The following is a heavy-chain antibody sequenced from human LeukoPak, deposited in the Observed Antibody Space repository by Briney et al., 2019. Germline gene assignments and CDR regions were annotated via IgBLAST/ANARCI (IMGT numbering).Heavy chain of an antibody. CDR1: GFTFSSYA. CDR3: AKGHVSYYYYGMDV. V-gene: IGHV3-23*01. J-gene: IGHJ6*02. CDR2: ISGSGGST. Sequence: WASLRLSCAASGFTFSSYAMSWVRQAPGKGLEWVSAISGSGGSTYYADSVKGRFTISRDNSKNTLYLQMNSLRAEDTAVYYCAKGHVSYYYYGMDVWGQGTTVTVSS. D-gene: IGHD3-16*01.